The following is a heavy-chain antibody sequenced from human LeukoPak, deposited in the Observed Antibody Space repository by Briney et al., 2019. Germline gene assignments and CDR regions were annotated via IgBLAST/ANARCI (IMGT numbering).Heavy chain of an antibody. J-gene: IGHJ4*02. CDR1: GFTFSSYA. CDR3: ARERPSYNWKRDHFDY. D-gene: IGHD1-20*01. Sequence: GRSLRLSCAASGFTFSSYAMHWVRQAPGKGLEWVAVISYDGSNKYYADPVKGRFTISRDNSKNTLYLQMNSLRAEDTAVYYCARERPSYNWKRDHFDYWGQGTLVTVSS. V-gene: IGHV3-30-3*01. CDR2: ISYDGSNK.